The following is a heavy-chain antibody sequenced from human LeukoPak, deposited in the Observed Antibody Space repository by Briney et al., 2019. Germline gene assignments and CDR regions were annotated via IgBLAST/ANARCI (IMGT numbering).Heavy chain of an antibody. V-gene: IGHV4-61*05. CDR1: GGSITSSGYY. CDR2: IYTSGST. D-gene: IGHD6-13*01. Sequence: KPSETLSLTCTVCGGSITSSGYYWGWLRQTPGKGLEWIGHIYTSGSTNYNPSLKSRVTISVDTSKNQFSLKLSSVTAADTAVYYCARAPYSSSWYSDYWGQGTLVTASS. CDR3: ARAPYSSSWYSDY. J-gene: IGHJ4*02.